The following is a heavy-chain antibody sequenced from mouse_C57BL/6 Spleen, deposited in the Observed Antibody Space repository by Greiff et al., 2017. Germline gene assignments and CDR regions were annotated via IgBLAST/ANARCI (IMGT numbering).Heavy chain of an antibody. V-gene: IGHV1-5*01. D-gene: IGHD1-1*01. CDR2: IYPGNSDT. J-gene: IGHJ2*01. Sequence: VQLKQPGTVLARPGASVKMSCKTSGYTFTSYWMHWVTKRPGPGLEWIGAIYPGNSDTSYNQKFKGKDKLTVVTSASTSYMDLSSLTTEDSAVYYCTRYVSSLFDYWGQGTTLTVSS. CDR1: GYTFTSYW. CDR3: TRYVSSLFDY.